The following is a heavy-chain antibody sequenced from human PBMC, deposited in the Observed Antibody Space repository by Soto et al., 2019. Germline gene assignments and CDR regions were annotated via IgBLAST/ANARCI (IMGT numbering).Heavy chain of an antibody. J-gene: IGHJ6*02. CDR3: ARYSSSSYYYGMDV. Sequence: EVQLVESGGGLVQPGGSLRLSCTASGFTFSSYVMSWVRQAPGKGLEWVSAISGSGGSTYYADSVKGRFTISRDNSKNTLYLQMNSLRAEDTAVYYCARYSSSSYYYGMDVWGQGTTVTVSS. CDR1: GFTFSSYV. V-gene: IGHV3-23*04. CDR2: ISGSGGST. D-gene: IGHD6-13*01.